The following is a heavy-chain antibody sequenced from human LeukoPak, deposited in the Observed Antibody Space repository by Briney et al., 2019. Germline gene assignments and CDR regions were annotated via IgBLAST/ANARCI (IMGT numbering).Heavy chain of an antibody. J-gene: IGHJ4*02. V-gene: IGHV1-46*01. Sequence: ASVKVSCQASGYTFTSYYMHWVRQAPGQGLEWMGIINPSGGSTSYAQKFQGRVTMTRDTSTSTVYMELSSLRSEDTAVYYCAINSQSAAPDYWGQGTLVTVSS. CDR2: INPSGGST. CDR1: GYTFTSYY. CDR3: AINSQSAAPDY. D-gene: IGHD2-2*01.